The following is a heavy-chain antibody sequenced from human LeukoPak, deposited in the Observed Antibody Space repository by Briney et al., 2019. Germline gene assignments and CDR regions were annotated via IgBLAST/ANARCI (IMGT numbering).Heavy chain of an antibody. D-gene: IGHD2-2*01. CDR3: ARDPTYIVVVPAAIHYYYYMDV. Sequence: GGSLRLSCAASGYTFTSYYMHWVRQAPGQGLEWMGIINPSGGSTSYAQKFQGRVTMTRDTSTSTVYMELSSLRSEDTAVYYCARDPTYIVVVPAAIHYYYYMDVWGKGTTVTVSS. V-gene: IGHV1-46*01. CDR2: INPSGGST. CDR1: GYTFTSYY. J-gene: IGHJ6*03.